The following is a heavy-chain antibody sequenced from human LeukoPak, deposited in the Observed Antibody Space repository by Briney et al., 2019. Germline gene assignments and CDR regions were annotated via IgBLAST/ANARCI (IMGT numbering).Heavy chain of an antibody. CDR3: ARLNSALVTLGY. Sequence: PSETLSLTCTVSGGSISSSSYHWGWIRQPQGKGLEWIGNIHYSGTTYYNPSLQSRVTISVDTSKNQFSLKVSSATAADTAVYYCARLNSALVTLGYWGQGTLVTVSS. CDR1: GGSISSSSYH. CDR2: IHYSGTT. D-gene: IGHD5-18*01. J-gene: IGHJ4*02. V-gene: IGHV4-39*01.